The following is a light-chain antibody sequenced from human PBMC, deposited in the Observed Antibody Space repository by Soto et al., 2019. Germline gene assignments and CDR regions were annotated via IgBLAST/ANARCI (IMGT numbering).Light chain of an antibody. Sequence: EIVLTQSPGTLCLSPGERATLSCRASQSVISNYLAWYQQKRPGQAPRLLIYDASTRATGVPDRFSGSGSGTDFTLAIRRLEPEDAAVYYCQQYGGSSWTFGQGTKVEFK. CDR2: DAS. V-gene: IGKV3-20*01. CDR3: QQYGGSSWT. J-gene: IGKJ1*01. CDR1: QSVISNY.